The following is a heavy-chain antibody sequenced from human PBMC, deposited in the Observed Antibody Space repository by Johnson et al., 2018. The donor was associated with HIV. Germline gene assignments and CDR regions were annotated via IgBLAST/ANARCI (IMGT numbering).Heavy chain of an antibody. V-gene: IGHV3-15*01. CDR1: GFTFNNAW. Sequence: VQLVESGGGVVQPGRSLRLTCAASGFTFNNAWMSWVRQAPGKGLEWVGRIKSKSDGGATVYAAPVKGRFNISRDNSKNTLYLQMNSLRAEDTAVYYCARGGYGEVFDIWGQGTMVTVSS. CDR2: IKSKSDGGAT. J-gene: IGHJ3*02. CDR3: ARGGYGEVFDI. D-gene: IGHD4-17*01.